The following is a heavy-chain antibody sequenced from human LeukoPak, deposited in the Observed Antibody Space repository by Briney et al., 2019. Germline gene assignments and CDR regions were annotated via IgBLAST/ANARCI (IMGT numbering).Heavy chain of an antibody. J-gene: IGHJ1*01. CDR3: ASAAYYDFWSGYYFSEYFQH. V-gene: IGHV3-NL1*01. CDR1: GFTFSSYG. Sequence: PGRSLRLSCAASGFTFSSYGMHWVRQAPGKGLEWVSVIYSGGSTYYADSVKGRFTISRDNSKNTLYLQMNSLRAEDTAVYYCASAAYYDFWSGYYFSEYFQHWGQGTLVTVSS. D-gene: IGHD3-3*01. CDR2: IYSGGST.